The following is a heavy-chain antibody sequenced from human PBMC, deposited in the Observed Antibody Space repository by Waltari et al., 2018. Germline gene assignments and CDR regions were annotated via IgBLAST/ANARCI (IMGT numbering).Heavy chain of an antibody. D-gene: IGHD3-22*01. CDR1: GYRFTTYA. CDR3: VRGWGTVIVA. V-gene: IGHV1-3*01. CDR2: INADNGIT. J-gene: IGHJ4*02. Sequence: QVQLVQSGAEVKKPGASVKVSCKAFGYRFTTYAMHWVRQAPGQRLEWMGWINADNGITYYSQMFQGRVSITRDTSATTAYMELSSLGSEDTAVYYCVRGWGTVIVAWGQGTLVTVSS.